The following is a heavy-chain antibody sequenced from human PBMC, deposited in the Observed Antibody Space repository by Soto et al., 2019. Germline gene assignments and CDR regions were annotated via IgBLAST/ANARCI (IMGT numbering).Heavy chain of an antibody. Sequence: LSLTCAVYGGSFSRFYWSWIRQPPAKALAWMGEINHSGSTHYNQSLKSRVTISVDTSKNQFSLKLSSVTAADTAVYYCVRAITMSRRVNWFDPWGQGTLVTVSS. J-gene: IGHJ5*02. D-gene: IGHD3-10*01. V-gene: IGHV4-34*01. CDR2: INHSGST. CDR3: VRAITMSRRVNWFDP. CDR1: GGSFSRFY.